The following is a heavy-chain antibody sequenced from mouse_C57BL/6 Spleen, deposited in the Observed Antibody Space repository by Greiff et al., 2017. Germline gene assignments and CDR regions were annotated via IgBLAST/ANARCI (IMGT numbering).Heavy chain of an antibody. D-gene: IGHD2-3*01. V-gene: IGHV3-1*01. CDR1: GYSITSGYD. CDR3: AREGYDGYYRYFDV. CDR2: ISYSGST. Sequence: EVMLVESGPGMVKPSQSLSLTCTVTGYSITSGYDWHWIRHFPGNKLEWMGYISYSGSTNYNPSLKSRISITHDTSKNHFFLKLNSVTTEDTATYYCAREGYDGYYRYFDVWGTGTTVTVSS. J-gene: IGHJ1*03.